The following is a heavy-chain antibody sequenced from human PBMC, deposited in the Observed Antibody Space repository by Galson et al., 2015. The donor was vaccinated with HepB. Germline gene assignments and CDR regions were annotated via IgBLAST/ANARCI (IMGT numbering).Heavy chain of an antibody. CDR2: INGDGSRA. CDR1: GFTLSYYW. D-gene: IGHD3-10*01. CDR3: ARVYKPTDWFGEYPPDH. J-gene: IGHJ4*02. Sequence: SLRLSCAASGFTLSYYWMHWVRQVPGKGLVWVSCINGDGSRASYADSVKGRFTFSRDNTKNTLYLQMSSLRVEDSAVYYCARVYKPTDWFGEYPPDHWGQGTLVTVSS. V-gene: IGHV3-74*01.